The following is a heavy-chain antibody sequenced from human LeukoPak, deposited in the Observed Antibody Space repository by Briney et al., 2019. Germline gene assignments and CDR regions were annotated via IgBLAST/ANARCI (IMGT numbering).Heavy chain of an antibody. D-gene: IGHD4-17*01. V-gene: IGHV3-33*01. CDR1: GFTFSSCG. CDR3: ARGPPPYGDYDGY. Sequence: GGSLGLSCAASGFTFSSCGMHWVRQAPGKGLEWVAVIWYDGSNKYYADSVKGRFTISRDNSKNTLYLQMNSLRAEDTAVYYCARGPPPYGDYDGYWGQGTLVTVSS. CDR2: IWYDGSNK. J-gene: IGHJ4*02.